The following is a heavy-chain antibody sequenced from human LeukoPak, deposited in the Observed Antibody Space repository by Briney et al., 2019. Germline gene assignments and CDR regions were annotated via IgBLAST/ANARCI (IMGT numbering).Heavy chain of an antibody. Sequence: GASVKVSCKASGGTFSSYAISWVRQAPGQGLEWMGGIIPIFGTANYAQKFQGRVTITADESTSTAYMELSSLRSEDTAVYYCARSPLRLPYYYYYMDVRGKGTTVTVSS. J-gene: IGHJ6*03. V-gene: IGHV1-69*13. CDR1: GGTFSSYA. CDR2: IIPIFGTA. D-gene: IGHD3-3*01. CDR3: ARSPLRLPYYYYYMDV.